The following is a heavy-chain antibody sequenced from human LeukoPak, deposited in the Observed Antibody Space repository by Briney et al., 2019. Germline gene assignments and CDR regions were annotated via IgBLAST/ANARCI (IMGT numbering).Heavy chain of an antibody. CDR3: ARAPLDSSGNHWGVWFDP. Sequence: GESLKISCKGSGYSFSSYWIGWVRQMPGKGLEWMGIIYPGHSDTKYSPSFQGQVTMSADRSINTAYLQWSSLKASDTAIYYCARAPLDSSGNHWGVWFDPWGQGTLDTVSS. CDR2: IYPGHSDT. CDR1: GYSFSSYW. D-gene: IGHD3-22*01. V-gene: IGHV5-51*01. J-gene: IGHJ5*02.